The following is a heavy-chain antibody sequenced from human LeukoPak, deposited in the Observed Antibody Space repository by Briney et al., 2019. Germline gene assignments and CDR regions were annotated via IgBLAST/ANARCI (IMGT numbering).Heavy chain of an antibody. Sequence: GGSLRLSCAASGFTFSSYGMHWVRQAPGKGLEWVACIRYDGSNKYYADSVKGRFTISRDNSKNTLYLQMNSLRAEDTAVHYCAKGRTAYYDFWSGQPDAFDIWGQGTMVTVSS. CDR1: GFTFSSYG. CDR2: IRYDGSNK. D-gene: IGHD3-3*01. CDR3: AKGRTAYYDFWSGQPDAFDI. J-gene: IGHJ3*02. V-gene: IGHV3-30*02.